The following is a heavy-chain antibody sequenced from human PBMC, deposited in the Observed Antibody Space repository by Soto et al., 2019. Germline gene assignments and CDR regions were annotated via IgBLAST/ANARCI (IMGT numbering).Heavy chain of an antibody. V-gene: IGHV1-18*01. CDR3: ARDPPPPDY. CDR1: GYTFASYA. CDR2: ISAYNGNT. Sequence: QVQLVQSGAEVKKPGASVKVSCKASGYTFASYAISWMRQAPGQGLEWMGWISAYNGNTKYARKLQGRVTMTTDTATSTASMEPRSLRSDDTAVYYCARDPPPPDYLGPGTLVTVSS. J-gene: IGHJ4*02.